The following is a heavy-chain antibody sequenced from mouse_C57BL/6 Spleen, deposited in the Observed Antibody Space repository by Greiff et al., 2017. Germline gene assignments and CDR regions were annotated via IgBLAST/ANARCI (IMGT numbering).Heavy chain of an antibody. D-gene: IGHD4-1*01. Sequence: EVQLQQSGPELVKPGASVKISCKASGYTFTDYYMNWVKQSHGKSLEWIGDINPNNGGTSYNQKFKGKATLTVDKSSSTAYMELRSLTSEDSAVYYCASSWAYFDYWGQGTTLTVSS. CDR2: INPNNGGT. CDR3: ASSWAYFDY. CDR1: GYTFTDYY. V-gene: IGHV1-26*01. J-gene: IGHJ2*01.